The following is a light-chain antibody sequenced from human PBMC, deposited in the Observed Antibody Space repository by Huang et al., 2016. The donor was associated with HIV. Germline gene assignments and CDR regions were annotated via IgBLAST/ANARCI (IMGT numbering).Light chain of an antibody. CDR3: QQAVSFPLT. Sequence: DIQMTQSPSSVSASVGDRISFTCRASQDINRWLAWYQQKPGKAPKLLIDAASTLQGGGPSRFSGRVSGTGFTLTINNLQPEDFATYFCQQAVSFPLTFGGGTKVEIK. J-gene: IGKJ4*01. CDR2: AAS. CDR1: QDINRW. V-gene: IGKV1-12*01.